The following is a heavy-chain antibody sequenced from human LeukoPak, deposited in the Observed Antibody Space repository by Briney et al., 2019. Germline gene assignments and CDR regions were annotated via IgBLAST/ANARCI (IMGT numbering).Heavy chain of an antibody. CDR3: AREAVRGYPTPLRY. D-gene: IGHD3-10*01. CDR1: GGSISSSSYY. Sequence: SETLSLTCTVSGGSISSSSYYWGWIRQPPGKGLEWIGSIYYSGSTYYNPSLKSRVTISVDTSKNQFSLKLSSVTAADTAVYYCAREAVRGYPTPLRYWGQGTLVTVSS. V-gene: IGHV4-39*02. CDR2: IYYSGST. J-gene: IGHJ4*02.